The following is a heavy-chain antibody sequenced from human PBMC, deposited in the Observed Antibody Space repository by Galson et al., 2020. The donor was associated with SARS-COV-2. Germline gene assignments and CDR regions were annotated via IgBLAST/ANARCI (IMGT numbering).Heavy chain of an antibody. Sequence: GESLKISCAASGFTFSSDWMSWVRQAPGKGLEWVANINKDGSERHYVDSVKGRFTVSRDNAKNSLYLQMNSLRAEDTAVYYCVREWGYWGRGTLVTVSS. D-gene: IGHD3-16*01. V-gene: IGHV3-7*01. J-gene: IGHJ4*02. CDR2: INKDGSER. CDR1: GFTFSSDW. CDR3: VREWGY.